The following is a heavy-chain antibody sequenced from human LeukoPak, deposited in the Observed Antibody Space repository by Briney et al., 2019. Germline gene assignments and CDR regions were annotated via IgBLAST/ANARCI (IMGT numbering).Heavy chain of an antibody. CDR3: ARGLYSSSWPDAFDI. CDR1: GGSISSYY. D-gene: IGHD6-13*01. CDR2: NYHSGSS. V-gene: IGHV4-59*01. Sequence: SETLSLTCTVSGGSISSYYWSWIRQPPGKGLEWIGYNYHSGSSNHNPSLKSRVTISVDTSKKQFSLKLSSVTAADTAVYYCARGLYSSSWPDAFDIWGQGTMVTVSS. J-gene: IGHJ3*02.